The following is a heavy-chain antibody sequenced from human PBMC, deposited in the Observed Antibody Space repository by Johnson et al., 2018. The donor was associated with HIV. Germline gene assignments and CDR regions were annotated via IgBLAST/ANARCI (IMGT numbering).Heavy chain of an antibody. CDR2: INWNGGST. CDR3: AKPNSGYALGLGAFDI. V-gene: IGHV3-20*04. Sequence: VQLVESGGGVVRPGGSLRLSCAASGFSFDDYGMSWVRQTPGKGLEWVSGINWNGGSTGYADSVQGRFTISRDNSKNTLYLQMNSLRAEDTAVYYCAKPNSGYALGLGAFDIWGQGTMVTVSS. J-gene: IGHJ3*02. CDR1: GFSFDDYG. D-gene: IGHD5-12*01.